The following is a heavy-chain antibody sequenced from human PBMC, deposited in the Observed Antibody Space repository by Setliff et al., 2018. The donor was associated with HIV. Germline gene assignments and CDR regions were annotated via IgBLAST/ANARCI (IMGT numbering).Heavy chain of an antibody. J-gene: IGHJ3*02. CDR1: GDSVSGYY. D-gene: IGHD2-2*01. CDR2: IHTSGST. Sequence: PSETLSLTCAVSGDSVSGYYWSWIRQPAGRGLEWTGRIHTSGSTNYNPSLKSRVTMSVDMSKNQFSLKLTSVSAADTAVYYCARDRIEVLVDGPQDVFDIWGRGTMVTVSS. CDR3: ARDRIEVLVDGPQDVFDI. V-gene: IGHV4-4*07.